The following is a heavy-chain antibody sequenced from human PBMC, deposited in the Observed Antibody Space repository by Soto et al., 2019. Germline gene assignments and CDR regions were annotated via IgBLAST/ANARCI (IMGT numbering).Heavy chain of an antibody. CDR3: ARVTIFGVDTHYYGMDV. J-gene: IGHJ6*02. V-gene: IGHV1-69*13. Sequence: VKVSCKASGGTFSSYAISWVRQAPGQGLEWMGGIIPIFGTANYAQKFQGRVTITADESTSTAYMELSSLRSEDTAVYYCARVTIFGVDTHYYGMDVWGQGTTVTVSS. CDR2: IIPIFGTA. D-gene: IGHD3-3*01. CDR1: GGTFSSYA.